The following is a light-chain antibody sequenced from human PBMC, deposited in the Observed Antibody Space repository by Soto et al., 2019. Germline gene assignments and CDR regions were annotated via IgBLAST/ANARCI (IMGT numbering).Light chain of an antibody. J-gene: IGKJ1*01. V-gene: IGKV1-39*01. Sequence: DIHITQSPSSLSAFDGDRVTITCRAGQTISNYVNWYQQKPGKAPKVLIYAASTLQSGVPSRFSGSGSGADFTLTISSLQPEDFATYYCQQSYTIPWMFGQGAKVDIK. CDR1: QTISNY. CDR3: QQSYTIPWM. CDR2: AAS.